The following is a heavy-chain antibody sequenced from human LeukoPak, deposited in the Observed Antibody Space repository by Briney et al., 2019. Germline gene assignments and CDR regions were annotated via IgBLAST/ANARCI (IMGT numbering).Heavy chain of an antibody. CDR1: GYTFTGYY. CDR3: ASAVLIFGVGQDAFDI. D-gene: IGHD3-3*01. V-gene: IGHV1-2*02. CDR2: INPNSGGT. Sequence: ASVKVSCKASGYTFTGYYMHWVRQAPGQGLEWMGWINPNSGGTNFAQKFQGRVTMTRDTSISTAYMELSRLRSDDTAAYYCASAVLIFGVGQDAFDIWGQGTTVTVSS. J-gene: IGHJ3*02.